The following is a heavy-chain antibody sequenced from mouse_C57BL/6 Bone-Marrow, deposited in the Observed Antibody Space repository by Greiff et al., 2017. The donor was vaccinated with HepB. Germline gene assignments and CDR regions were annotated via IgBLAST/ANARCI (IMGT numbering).Heavy chain of an antibody. CDR1: EYEFPSHD. Sequence: EVKLMESGGGLVQPGESLKLSCESNEYEFPSHDMSWVRKTPEKRLELVAAINSDGGSTYYPDTMERRFIISRDTTKKTLYLQMSSLRSEDTALYYCARHFYDYDEGYYAMDYWGQGTSVTVSS. J-gene: IGHJ4*01. CDR2: INSDGGST. V-gene: IGHV5-2*01. CDR3: ARHFYDYDEGYYAMDY. D-gene: IGHD2-4*01.